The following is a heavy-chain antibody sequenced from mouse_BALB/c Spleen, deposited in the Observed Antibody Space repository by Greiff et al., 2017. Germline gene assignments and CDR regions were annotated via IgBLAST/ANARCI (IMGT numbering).Heavy chain of an antibody. J-gene: IGHJ4*01. D-gene: IGHD2-2*01. V-gene: IGHV5-17*02. Sequence: EVQVVESGGGLVQPGGSRKLSCAASGFTFSSFGMHWVRQAPEKGLEWVAYISSGSSTIYYADTVKGRFTISRDNPKNTLFLQMTSLRSEDTAMYYCARMDGYEGAMDYWGQGTSVTVSS. CDR3: ARMDGYEGAMDY. CDR1: GFTFSSFG. CDR2: ISSGSSTI.